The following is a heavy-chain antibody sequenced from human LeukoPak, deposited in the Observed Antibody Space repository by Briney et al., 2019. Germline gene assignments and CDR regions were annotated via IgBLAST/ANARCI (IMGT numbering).Heavy chain of an antibody. CDR3: ARERRTASFDY. Sequence: PSQTLSLTCAVSGGSISSGGYYWSWIRQHPGKGLEWIGYIYYSGSTYYNPSLKSRVTISVDTSKNQFSLKLSSVTAADTAVYYCARERRTASFDYWVQGTLVTVSS. D-gene: IGHD1-14*01. CDR2: IYYSGST. J-gene: IGHJ4*02. CDR1: GGSISSGGYY. V-gene: IGHV4-31*11.